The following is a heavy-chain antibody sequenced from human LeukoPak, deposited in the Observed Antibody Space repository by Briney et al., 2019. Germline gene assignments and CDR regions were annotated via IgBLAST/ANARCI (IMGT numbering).Heavy chain of an antibody. CDR3: AREGRTWRSFAS. J-gene: IGHJ5*01. D-gene: IGHD1-1*01. Sequence: PGGSLRLSCAASGLIFSNFWMSWVRQAPGKGLEWVANIKQDGSEKNYVDSVKGRFTISRDNAKNSLYLQMNSLRAEDTAIYYCAREGRTWRSFASWGQGTLVTVSS. CDR1: GLIFSNFW. CDR2: IKQDGSEK. V-gene: IGHV3-7*01.